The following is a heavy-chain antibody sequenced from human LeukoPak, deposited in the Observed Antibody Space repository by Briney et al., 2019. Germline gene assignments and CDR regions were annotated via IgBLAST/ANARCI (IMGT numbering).Heavy chain of an antibody. Sequence: GRSLRLSCAASGFTFDGYAMHWVRQAPGKGLEWVSGISWNSGSIGYADSVKGRFTISRDNAKNSLYLQMNSLRAEDMALYYCAKDYGDYFLGFDYWGQGTLVTVSS. J-gene: IGHJ4*02. CDR2: ISWNSGSI. CDR1: GFTFDGYA. CDR3: AKDYGDYFLGFDY. D-gene: IGHD4-17*01. V-gene: IGHV3-9*03.